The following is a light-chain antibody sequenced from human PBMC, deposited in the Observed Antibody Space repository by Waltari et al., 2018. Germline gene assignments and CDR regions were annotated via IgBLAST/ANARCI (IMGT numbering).Light chain of an antibody. J-gene: IGLJ2*01. V-gene: IGLV3-25*03. CDR3: QSADSATYVI. Sequence: SYELTQPPSVSVSPGQTARITCSGDALPNQYAYWYQQKAGQAPVLVIYKDTERPSGIPERFSGSSSGTTVTLTISGVQAEDEADYYCQSADSATYVIFGGGTKLTVL. CDR2: KDT. CDR1: ALPNQY.